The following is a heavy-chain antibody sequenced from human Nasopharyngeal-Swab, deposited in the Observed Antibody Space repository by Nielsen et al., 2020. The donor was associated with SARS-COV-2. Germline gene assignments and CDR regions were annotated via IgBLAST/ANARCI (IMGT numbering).Heavy chain of an antibody. CDR3: AKARRTDTYGYECFDS. Sequence: GGSLRLSCAASGFTLENYAMHWVRQPPGKGLEWVSGITWNSGNKGYAESVQGRFTISRDNAKNSLYLQMNSLRAEDTALYYCAKARRTDTYGYECFDSWGQGTLVTVSS. J-gene: IGHJ4*02. CDR1: GFTLENYA. D-gene: IGHD5-18*01. CDR2: ITWNSGNK. V-gene: IGHV3-9*01.